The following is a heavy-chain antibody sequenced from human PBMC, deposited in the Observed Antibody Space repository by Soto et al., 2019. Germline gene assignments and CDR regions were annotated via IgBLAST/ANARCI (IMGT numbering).Heavy chain of an antibody. D-gene: IGHD3-22*01. CDR3: ARSYYYDSSGEVFDY. CDR2: INPNSGGT. CDR1: GYTFTGYY. V-gene: IGHV1-2*04. Sequence: QVQLVQSGAEVKKPGASVKVSCKASGYTFTGYYMHWVRQAPGQGLEWMGWINPNSGGTNYAQKFQGWVTMTRDTSISTAYMELSRLRSDDTAVYYCARSYYYDSSGEVFDYWGQGTLVTVSS. J-gene: IGHJ4*02.